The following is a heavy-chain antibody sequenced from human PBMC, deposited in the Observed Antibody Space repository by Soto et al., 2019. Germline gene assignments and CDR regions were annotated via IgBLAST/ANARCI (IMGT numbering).Heavy chain of an antibody. CDR3: ARDLVTMIVVVTLDAFAI. CDR1: GYTFTSYG. Sequence: ASVKVSCKASGYTFTSYGISWVRQAPGQGLEWMGWISAYNGNTNYAQKLQGRVTMTTDTSTSTAYMELRSLRSDDTAVYYCARDLVTMIVVVTLDAFAIWGQGTMVTVSS. J-gene: IGHJ3*02. CDR2: ISAYNGNT. V-gene: IGHV1-18*01. D-gene: IGHD3-22*01.